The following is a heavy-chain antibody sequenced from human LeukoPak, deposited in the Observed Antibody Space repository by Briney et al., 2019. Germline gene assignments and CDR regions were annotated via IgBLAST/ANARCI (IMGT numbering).Heavy chain of an antibody. CDR2: INPNSGGT. CDR3: ASFAVAGT. V-gene: IGHV1-2*02. Sequence: GASVKVSCKASGYTFTGYYMHWVRQAPGQRLEWMGWINPNSGGTNYAQTFQGRVTMTRDTSISTAYMELSRLRSDDTAVYYCASFAVAGTWGQGTLVTVSS. CDR1: GYTFTGYY. D-gene: IGHD6-19*01. J-gene: IGHJ5*02.